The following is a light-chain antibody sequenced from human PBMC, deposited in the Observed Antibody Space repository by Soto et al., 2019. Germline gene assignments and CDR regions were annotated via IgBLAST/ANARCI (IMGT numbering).Light chain of an antibody. J-gene: IGKJ5*01. CDR2: DAS. CDR3: QQHNNWPPIT. Sequence: ILLTQSPATMSLSPGERATLSCRASQSIAGYLAWYQKKPGQAPRLLIYDASNRVTGVPARFSGSGCGTEFFLPISSLETDDFSVYYCQQHNNWPPITFGQGTRLEIK. CDR1: QSIAGY. V-gene: IGKV3-11*01.